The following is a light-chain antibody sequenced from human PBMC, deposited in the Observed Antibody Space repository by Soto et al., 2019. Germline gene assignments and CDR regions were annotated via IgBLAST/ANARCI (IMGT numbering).Light chain of an antibody. CDR2: DAA. V-gene: IGKV1-39*01. Sequence: QMDRTTSSLAAGVGDGGTSTIRASQNINTYLNWYQQKPGKAPKLLIFDAASLQNGVPSRFSGGGSRTDFTLTITSLQPEDFATYYCQQTSSAPFTFGPGTKVDIK. CDR1: QNINTY. J-gene: IGKJ3*01. CDR3: QQTSSAPFT.